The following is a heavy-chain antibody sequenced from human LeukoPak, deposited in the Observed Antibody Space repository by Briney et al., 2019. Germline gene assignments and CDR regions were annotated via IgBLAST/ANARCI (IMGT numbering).Heavy chain of an antibody. J-gene: IGHJ6*03. CDR3: ARGPNDDFWSGYSEYYYYYMDV. Sequence: GASVKVSCKASGGTFSSYAISWVRQAPGQGLEWMGGIIPIFGTANYAQKLQGRVTITTDESTSTAYMELSSLRSEDTAVYYCARGPNDDFWSGYSEYYYYYMDVWGKGTTVTVSS. CDR2: IIPIFGTA. V-gene: IGHV1-69*05. CDR1: GGTFSSYA. D-gene: IGHD3-3*01.